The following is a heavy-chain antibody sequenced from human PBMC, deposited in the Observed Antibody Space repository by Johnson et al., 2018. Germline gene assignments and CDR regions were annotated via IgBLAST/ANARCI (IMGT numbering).Heavy chain of an antibody. J-gene: IGHJ6*02. CDR1: GFTFSSYG. D-gene: IGHD3-22*01. V-gene: IGHV3-33*01. CDR2: IWYDGSNK. CDR3: ARDLDCSGYYSDVEYYYGMDV. Sequence: QVQLVQSGGGVVQPGRSLRLSCAASGFTFSSYGMHWVRQAPGKGLEWVAVIWYDGSNKYYADSVKGRFTISRDNSKNTLYLQMNSLRAEDTAVYYCARDLDCSGYYSDVEYYYGMDVWGQGTTVTVSS.